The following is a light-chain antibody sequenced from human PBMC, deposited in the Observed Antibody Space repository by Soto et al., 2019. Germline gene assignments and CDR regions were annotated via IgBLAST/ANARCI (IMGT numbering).Light chain of an antibody. CDR3: HQHTQSPGT. Sequence: EIVMTQSPATLSVSPGERATLSCRASQSVSSNLAWYQQKPGQAPRLLIYGASTRATGIPARFSGSGSGTEFTLTISSLQSEDFAVYFCHQHTQSPGTFCQGTRVEIK. J-gene: IGKJ1*01. CDR1: QSVSSN. V-gene: IGKV3-15*01. CDR2: GAS.